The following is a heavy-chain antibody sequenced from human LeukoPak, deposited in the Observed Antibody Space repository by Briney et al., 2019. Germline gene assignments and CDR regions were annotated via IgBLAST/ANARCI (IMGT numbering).Heavy chain of an antibody. V-gene: IGHV3-23*01. D-gene: IGHD5-24*01. CDR3: AKDDAWLQYEN. J-gene: IGHJ4*02. Sequence: GGSLRLSCAASGFTFSSYAMSWVRQAPGKGLEWVSTFSGSGGSTHYADSVKGRFTISRDNSRNTVSLQMNYLRAEDTAIYYCAKDDAWLQYENWGQGILVTVSS. CDR1: GFTFSSYA. CDR2: FSGSGGST.